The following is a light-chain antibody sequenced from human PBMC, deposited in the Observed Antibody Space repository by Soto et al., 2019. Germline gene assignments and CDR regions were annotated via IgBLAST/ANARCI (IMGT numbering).Light chain of an antibody. CDR2: EVS. Sequence: QSVLTQPASVSGSPGQSITISCTGTSSDVGLYNYVSWYQQYPGKAPKLMIFEVSNRPSGVSKRFSASKSGNTASLTISGLQAEDEADYYCISYTTSSTSYVFGTGTKLTVL. V-gene: IGLV2-14*01. CDR3: ISYTTSSTSYV. CDR1: SSDVGLYNY. J-gene: IGLJ1*01.